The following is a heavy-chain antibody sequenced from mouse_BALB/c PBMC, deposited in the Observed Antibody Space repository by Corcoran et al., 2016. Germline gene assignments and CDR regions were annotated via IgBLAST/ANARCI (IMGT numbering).Heavy chain of an antibody. CDR1: GYTFTNYG. J-gene: IGHJ4*01. V-gene: IGHV9-3-1*01. D-gene: IGHD2-1*01. CDR2: INTYTGEP. Sequence: QIQLVQSGPELKKPGETVKISCKASGYTFTNYGMNWVKQAPGKGLKWMGGINTYTGEPTYADDFKGRFAFSLETSASTAYLQINNLKNEDTATYFCAVGLGNHYYAMDYWGQGTSVTVSS. CDR3: AVGLGNHYYAMDY.